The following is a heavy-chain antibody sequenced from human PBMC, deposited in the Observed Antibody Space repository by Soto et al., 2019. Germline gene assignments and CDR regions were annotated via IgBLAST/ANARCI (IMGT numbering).Heavy chain of an antibody. Sequence: QVQLVQSGAEVKKPGASVKVSCKASGYTFTSYGISWVRQAPGHGLEWMGWISASNGNTNYAQKLQGRVTMTTDTSTSTAYMELRSLRSDDTAVYYCVRDYGDYFLFTLHYWGQGTLVTVSS. CDR3: VRDYGDYFLFTLHY. D-gene: IGHD4-17*01. J-gene: IGHJ4*02. CDR1: GYTFTSYG. CDR2: ISASNGNT. V-gene: IGHV1-18*01.